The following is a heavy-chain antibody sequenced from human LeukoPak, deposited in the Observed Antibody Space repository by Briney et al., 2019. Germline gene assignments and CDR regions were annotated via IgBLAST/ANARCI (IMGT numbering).Heavy chain of an antibody. D-gene: IGHD6-13*01. Sequence: PGGSLRLSCAASGFTFSSYSMNWVRQAPGKGLEWVSSISSSSSYIYYAVSVKGRFTISRDNAKNSLYLQMNSLRAEDTAVYYCARDRQLADWGQGTLVTVSS. J-gene: IGHJ4*02. CDR1: GFTFSSYS. V-gene: IGHV3-21*01. CDR3: ARDRQLAD. CDR2: ISSSSSYI.